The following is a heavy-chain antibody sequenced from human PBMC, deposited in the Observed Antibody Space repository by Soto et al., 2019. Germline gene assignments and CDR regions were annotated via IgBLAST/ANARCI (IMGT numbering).Heavy chain of an antibody. J-gene: IGHJ3*02. D-gene: IGHD4-17*01. V-gene: IGHV3-23*01. Sequence: SGGSLRLSCAASGFTFSSYAMSWVRQAPGKGLEWVSAISGSGGSTYYADSVKGRFTISRDNSKNTLYLQMNSLRAEGTAVYYCAKGITTVTHNDAFDIWGQGTMVTVSS. CDR3: AKGITTVTHNDAFDI. CDR1: GFTFSSYA. CDR2: ISGSGGST.